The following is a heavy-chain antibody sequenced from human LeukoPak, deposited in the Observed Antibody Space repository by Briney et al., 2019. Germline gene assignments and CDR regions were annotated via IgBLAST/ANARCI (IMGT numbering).Heavy chain of an antibody. D-gene: IGHD5-24*01. CDR2: INPNSGGT. CDR3: ARDGRDGYNLVHY. Sequence: GPSVKVSCKASGYTFTAYYIHWVRQAPGQGLEWMGWINPNSGGTNYAHKFQGRVTMTRDTSISAVYMELNRLRSDDTAVYYCARDGRDGYNLVHYWGQGTLVTVSS. V-gene: IGHV1-2*02. CDR1: GYTFTAYY. J-gene: IGHJ4*02.